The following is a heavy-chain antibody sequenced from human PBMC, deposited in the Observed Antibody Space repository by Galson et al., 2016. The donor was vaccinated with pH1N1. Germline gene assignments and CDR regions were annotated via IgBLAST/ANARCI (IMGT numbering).Heavy chain of an antibody. Sequence: GGSTRYAQKFQGRVTMTRDTSTSPVYMELSSLRSEDTAVYYCARADYGDYVGYFDYWGQGTLVTVSS. J-gene: IGHJ4*02. V-gene: IGHV1-46*01. CDR3: ARADYGDYVGYFDY. CDR2: GGST. D-gene: IGHD4-17*01.